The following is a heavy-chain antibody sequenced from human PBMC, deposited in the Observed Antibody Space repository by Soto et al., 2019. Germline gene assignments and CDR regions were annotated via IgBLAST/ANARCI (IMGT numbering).Heavy chain of an antibody. Sequence: GGSLRLSCPASGFPFSSYAMSWVRQAPGKGLEWVSAISGSGGSTYYRESVKGRFTISRDNSKNTLYLQMNSLRAEDTAVYYCAKDQSKAWGFDPWGQGTLVTVSS. D-gene: IGHD3-16*01. V-gene: IGHV3-23*01. CDR1: GFPFSSYA. CDR3: AKDQSKAWGFDP. J-gene: IGHJ5*02. CDR2: ISGSGGST.